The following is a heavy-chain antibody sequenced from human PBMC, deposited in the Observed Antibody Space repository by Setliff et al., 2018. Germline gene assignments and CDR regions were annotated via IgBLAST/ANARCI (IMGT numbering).Heavy chain of an antibody. V-gene: IGHV3-7*01. CDR3: ARDPFGNPVFDP. CDR1: GFTFSSYW. J-gene: IGHJ5*02. Sequence: GGSLRLSCAASGFTFSSYWMNWVRQAPGKGMEWVANIKQDGSVKNYVDSVKGRFSISRDNAKNSLYLQMNSLRAEDTAVYYCARDPFGNPVFDPWGQGTLVTVSS. CDR2: IKQDGSVK. D-gene: IGHD3-10*01.